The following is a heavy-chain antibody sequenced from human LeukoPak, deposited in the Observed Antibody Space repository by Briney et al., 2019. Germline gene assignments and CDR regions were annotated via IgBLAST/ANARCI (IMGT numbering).Heavy chain of an antibody. CDR2: MNPNSGNT. V-gene: IGHV1-8*01. CDR3: ARAVYSSSPELFDY. J-gene: IGHJ4*02. Sequence: ASVKVSCKASGYTFTSYDINWVRQATGQGLEWMGWMNPNSGNTGYAQKFQGRVTMTRNTSTSTAYMELSSLRSEDTAVYYCARAVYSSSPELFDYWGQGTLVTVSS. D-gene: IGHD6-6*01. CDR1: GYTFTSYD.